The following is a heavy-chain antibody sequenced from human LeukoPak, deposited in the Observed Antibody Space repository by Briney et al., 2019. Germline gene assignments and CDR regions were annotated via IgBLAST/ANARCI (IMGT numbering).Heavy chain of an antibody. CDR1: GYTFTGYC. CDR2: INPNSGGT. V-gene: IGHV1-2*02. CDR3: ARTSYCSGGSCYPPPFDY. Sequence: ASVKVSCKASGYTFTGYCMHWVRQAPGQGLEWMGWINPNSGGTNYAQKFQGRVTMTRDTSISTAYMELSRLRSDDTAVYYCARTSYCSGGSCYPPPFDYWGQGTLVTVSS. D-gene: IGHD2-15*01. J-gene: IGHJ4*02.